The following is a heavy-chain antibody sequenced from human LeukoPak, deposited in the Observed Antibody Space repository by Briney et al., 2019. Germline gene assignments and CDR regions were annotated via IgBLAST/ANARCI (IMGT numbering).Heavy chain of an antibody. J-gene: IGHJ4*02. Sequence: SETLSLTCAVSGGSISSSNWWSWVRQPPGKGLEWIGEIYHSGSTNYNPSLKSRVTISVDTSKNQFSLKLSSVTAADTAVYYCAREGRWLAPIDYWGQGTLVTVSS. D-gene: IGHD6-19*01. CDR1: GGSISSSNW. CDR3: AREGRWLAPIDY. V-gene: IGHV4-4*02. CDR2: IYHSGST.